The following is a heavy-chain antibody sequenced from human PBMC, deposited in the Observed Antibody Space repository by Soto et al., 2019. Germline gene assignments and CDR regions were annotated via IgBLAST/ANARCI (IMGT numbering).Heavy chain of an antibody. CDR3: AREGLVEIATKIVRGFRLAFDI. CDR2: IWYDGSNK. V-gene: IGHV3-33*01. Sequence: QVQLVESGGGVVQPGRSLRLSCAASGFTFSSYGMHWVRQAPGKGLEWVAVIWYDGSNKYYADSVKGRFTISRDNSKNTLYLQMNSLRAEDTAVYYCAREGLVEIATKIVRGFRLAFDIWGQGTMVTVSS. D-gene: IGHD5-12*01. J-gene: IGHJ3*02. CDR1: GFTFSSYG.